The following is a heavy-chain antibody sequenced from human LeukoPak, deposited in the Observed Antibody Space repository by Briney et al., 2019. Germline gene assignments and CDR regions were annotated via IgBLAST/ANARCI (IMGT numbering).Heavy chain of an antibody. CDR3: AKTIVGATNGDY. V-gene: IGHV3-30*18. D-gene: IGHD1-26*01. J-gene: IGHJ4*02. CDR1: GFTFSSYG. CDR2: ISYDGSNK. Sequence: GGSLRLSCAASGFTFSSYGMHWVRQAPGKGLEWVAAISYDGSNKYYADSVKGRFTISRDNSKNTLYLQMNSLRAEDTAVYYCAKTIVGATNGDYWGQGTLVTVSS.